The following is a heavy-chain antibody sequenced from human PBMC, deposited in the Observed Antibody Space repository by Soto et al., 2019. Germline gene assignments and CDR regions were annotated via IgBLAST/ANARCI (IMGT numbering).Heavy chain of an antibody. Sequence: SETLSLTCTVSGGSISSGGYYWSWIRQHPGKGLEWIGYIYYSGSTYYNPSLKSRVTISVDTSKNQFSLKLSSVTAADTAVYYCAREGVVGFDPWGQGTLVTVSS. V-gene: IGHV4-31*03. D-gene: IGHD3-10*01. CDR2: IYYSGST. CDR3: AREGVVGFDP. J-gene: IGHJ5*02. CDR1: GGSISSGGYY.